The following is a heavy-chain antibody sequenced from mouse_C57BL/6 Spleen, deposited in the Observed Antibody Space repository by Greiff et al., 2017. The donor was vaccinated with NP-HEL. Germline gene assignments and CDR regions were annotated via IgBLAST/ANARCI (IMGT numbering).Heavy chain of an antibody. D-gene: IGHD2-14*01. V-gene: IGHV1-42*01. CDR2: INPSSGGT. Sequence: VQLLQSGPELVKPGASVKISCKASGYSFTDYYMEWVKQSPDKSLEWIGGINPSSGGTNYNEKFKAKATLTVDKSSSTAYMQLNSLTSEDSAVYCCARGSTTVARDVWGRGTTVTVSS. CDR3: ARGSTTVARDV. J-gene: IGHJ1*03. CDR1: GYSFTDYY.